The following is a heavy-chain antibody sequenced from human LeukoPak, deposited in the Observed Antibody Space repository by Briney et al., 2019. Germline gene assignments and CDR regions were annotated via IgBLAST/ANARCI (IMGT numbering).Heavy chain of an antibody. CDR1: GFTFSSYA. CDR2: ISGSGGST. CDR3: AKGGEYSSSWYVYGDYEWDFDY. V-gene: IGHV3-23*01. D-gene: IGHD6-13*01. Sequence: PGGSLRLSCAASGFTFSSYAMSWVRQAPGKGLEWVSAISGSGGSTYYADSVKGRFTISRDNSKNTLYLRMNSLRAEDTAVYYCAKGGEYSSSWYVYGDYEWDFDYWGQGTLVTVSS. J-gene: IGHJ4*02.